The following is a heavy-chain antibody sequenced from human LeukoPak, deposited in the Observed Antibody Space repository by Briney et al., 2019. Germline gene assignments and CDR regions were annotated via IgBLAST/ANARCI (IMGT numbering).Heavy chain of an antibody. CDR3: ARATSYYYYYMDV. Sequence: SETLSLTCTVSGGSITRSSYHWGWIRQPPGKGLEWIGSIYYSGTTYYNPSLKSRVTILVDTSKNQFSLRLSSVTAADTAVYYCARATSYYYYYMDVWGKGTTVTVSS. D-gene: IGHD5-12*01. J-gene: IGHJ6*03. CDR2: IYYSGTT. V-gene: IGHV4-39*07. CDR1: GGSITRSSYH.